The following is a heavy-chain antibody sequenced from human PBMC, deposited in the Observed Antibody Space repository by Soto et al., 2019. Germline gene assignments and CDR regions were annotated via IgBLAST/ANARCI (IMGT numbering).Heavy chain of an antibody. J-gene: IGHJ4*02. CDR2: VNPIVRMS. CDR1: GDTFNFYS. CDR3: ARSYGSGYRAFDY. V-gene: IGHV1-69*02. D-gene: IGHD3-10*01. Sequence: QVQLVQSGAEVKRPGSSVKVSCKASGDTFNFYSINWVRQAPGVGREWMGRVNPIVRMSNYAQKFQGRVTMPADKTTTTTYMELSRLRSEDTAISYCARSYGSGYRAFDYWGQGALVTVSS.